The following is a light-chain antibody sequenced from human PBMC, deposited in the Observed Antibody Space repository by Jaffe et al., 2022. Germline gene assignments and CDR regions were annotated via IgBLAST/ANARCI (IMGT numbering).Light chain of an antibody. J-gene: IGKJ4*01. CDR2: GAS. CDR1: QSVSSN. CDR3: QQYHNWPLT. Sequence: EIVMMQSPATLSVSPGERATLSCRASQSVSSNLAWYQHKPGQGPRLLIYGASTRAAGLPARFSGSGSGTEFTLTISSLQSEDFAVYYCQQYHNWPLTFGGGTKVEIK. V-gene: IGKV3-15*01.